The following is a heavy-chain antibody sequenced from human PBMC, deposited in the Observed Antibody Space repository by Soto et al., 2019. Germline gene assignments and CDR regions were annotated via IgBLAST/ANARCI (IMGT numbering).Heavy chain of an antibody. V-gene: IGHV1-18*01. CDR3: ARSMIVPGRGEYYFDY. CDR2: ISAYNGNT. J-gene: IGHJ4*02. CDR1: GYTFTSYG. D-gene: IGHD3-22*01. Sequence: GASVKVSCKASGYTFTSYGISWVRQAPGQGLEWMGWISAYNGNTNYAQKLQGRVTMTTDTSTSTAYMELRSLRSDGTAVYYCARSMIVPGRGEYYFDYWGQGTLVTVSS.